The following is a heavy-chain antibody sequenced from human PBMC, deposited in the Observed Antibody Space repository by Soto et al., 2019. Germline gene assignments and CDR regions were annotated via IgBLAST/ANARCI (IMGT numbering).Heavy chain of an antibody. V-gene: IGHV1-18*01. CDR1: GYTFYSHS. CDR2: ISADNGNT. J-gene: IGHJ6*02. CDR3: ARCIQQDYYYGMDV. Sequence: QAQLVQSGAEVKKPGASGQVSCKASGYTFYSHSISWVRQAPGQGLEWMGRISADNGNTQYAQKFRGRVTMTTDTSTSTVYMELRNLRSDDTAVYYCARCIQQDYYYGMDVWGPGTTVTVSS. D-gene: IGHD5-18*01.